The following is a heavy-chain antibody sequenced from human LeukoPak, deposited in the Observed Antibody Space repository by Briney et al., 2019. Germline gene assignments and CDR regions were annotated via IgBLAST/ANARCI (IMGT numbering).Heavy chain of an antibody. CDR3: ARNMWGYCSSTSCYVYDY. V-gene: IGHV3-23*01. D-gene: IGHD2-2*01. J-gene: IGHJ4*02. Sequence: GGSLRLSCAASGFTFSSYAMSWVRQAPGKGLEWFSAISGNGGSTYYADSVKGRFTISRDNSKNTLYLQMNSLRAEDTAAYYCARNMWGYCSSTSCYVYDYWGQGTLVTVSS. CDR2: ISGNGGST. CDR1: GFTFSSYA.